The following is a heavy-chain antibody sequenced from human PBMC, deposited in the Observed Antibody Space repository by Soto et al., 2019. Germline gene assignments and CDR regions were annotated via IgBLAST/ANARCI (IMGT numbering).Heavy chain of an antibody. J-gene: IGHJ5*02. V-gene: IGHV4-39*07. Sequence: SETLSLTCTVSGGSISSSSYYWGWIRQPPGKGLEWIGSIYYSGSTYYNPSLKSRVTISVDTSKNQFSLKLSSVIAADTAVYYWATTIFGVVNWFDPWGQGTLVTVSS. CDR2: IYYSGST. D-gene: IGHD3-3*01. CDR1: GGSISSSSYY. CDR3: ATTIFGVVNWFDP.